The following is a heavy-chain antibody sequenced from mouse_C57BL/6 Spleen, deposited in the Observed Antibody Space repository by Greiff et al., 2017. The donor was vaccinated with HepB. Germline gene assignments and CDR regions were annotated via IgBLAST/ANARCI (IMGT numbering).Heavy chain of an antibody. Sequence: VQLQQSGAELVKPGASVKLSCKASGYTFTSYWMHWVKQRPGQGLEWIGMIHPNSGSTNYNETFKSKATLTVDKSSSTAYMQLSSLTSEDSAVYYCALDYEYFDVWGTGTTVTVSS. CDR1: GYTFTSYW. D-gene: IGHD2-4*01. CDR2: IHPNSGST. J-gene: IGHJ1*03. V-gene: IGHV1-64*01. CDR3: ALDYEYFDV.